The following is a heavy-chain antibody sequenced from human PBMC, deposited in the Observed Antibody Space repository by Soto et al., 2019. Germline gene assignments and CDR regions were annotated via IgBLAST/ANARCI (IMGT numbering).Heavy chain of an antibody. J-gene: IGHJ4*02. Sequence: SQTLSLTCAISGDSVSSNSAAWNWIRQSPSRGLEWLGRTYYRAKWYNDYAVSVKSPITINPDTSKNQFSLQLNSVTPEDTAVYYFARELDDGAVALIVYWGKGTLVTVSS. CDR3: ARELDDGAVALIVY. CDR2: TYYRAKWYN. CDR1: GDSVSSNSAA. D-gene: IGHD6-19*01. V-gene: IGHV6-1*01.